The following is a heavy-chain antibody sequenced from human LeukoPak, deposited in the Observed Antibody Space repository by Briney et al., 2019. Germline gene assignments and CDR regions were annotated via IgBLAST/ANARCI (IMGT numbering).Heavy chain of an antibody. V-gene: IGHV4-59*01. D-gene: IGHD6-19*01. J-gene: IGHJ4*02. CDR1: GGSLSSGY. Sequence: SETLSLTCTVSGGSLSSGYWGWMRQSPGRGLEWIGYIHHSGTTKYNTSLKSRVTISVDTSKNQFSLRLSSVTAADTAVYYCTIGGGWLTDYWGQGSLATVSS. CDR2: IHHSGTT. CDR3: TIGGGWLTDY.